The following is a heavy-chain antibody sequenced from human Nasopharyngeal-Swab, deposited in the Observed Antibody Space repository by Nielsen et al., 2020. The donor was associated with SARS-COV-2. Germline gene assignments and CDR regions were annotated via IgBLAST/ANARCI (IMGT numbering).Heavy chain of an antibody. Sequence: WIRQPPGKGLEWVSYISSSGNTIYYADSVKGRFTISRDSAKNSLFLQMNSLRAEDTAVYYCAKPLKNYYDSSGPYDGFNIWGQGTLVT. CDR2: ISSSGNTI. J-gene: IGHJ3*02. V-gene: IGHV3-11*04. CDR3: AKPLKNYYDSSGPYDGFNI. D-gene: IGHD3-22*01.